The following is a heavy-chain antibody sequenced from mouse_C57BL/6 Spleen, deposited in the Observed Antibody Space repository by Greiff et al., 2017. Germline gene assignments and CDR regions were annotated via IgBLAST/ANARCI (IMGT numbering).Heavy chain of an antibody. CDR3: APPVTGDWDIDV. V-gene: IGHV1-64*01. J-gene: IGHJ1*03. D-gene: IGHD2-13*01. CDR2: IHPNSGST. Sequence: QVQLQQPGAELVKPGASVKLSCKASGYTFTSYWMHWVKQRPGQGLEWIGMIHPNSGSTNYNEKFKSKATLTVDKSSSTAYMQLSSLTSADSAVYYGAPPVTGDWDIDVWGTGTTGTVSS. CDR1: GYTFTSYW.